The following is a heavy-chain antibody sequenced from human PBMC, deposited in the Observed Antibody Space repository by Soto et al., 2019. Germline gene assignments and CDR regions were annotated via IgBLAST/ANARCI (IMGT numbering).Heavy chain of an antibody. D-gene: IGHD2-2*02. V-gene: IGHV1-69*13. CDR2: IIPIFGTA. Sequence: ASVKVSCKASGGTFSSYAISWVRQAPGQGLEWMGGIIPIFGTANYAQKFQGRVTITADESTSTAYMELSSLRSEDTAVYYCARTARYCSSTSRHIPWFATWGQGTLVTV. CDR1: GGTFSSYA. CDR3: ARTARYCSSTSRHIPWFAT. J-gene: IGHJ5*02.